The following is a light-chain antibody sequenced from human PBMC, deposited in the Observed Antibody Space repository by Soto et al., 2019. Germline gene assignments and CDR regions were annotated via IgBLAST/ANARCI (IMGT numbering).Light chain of an antibody. CDR3: QTWDTGIFVV. V-gene: IGLV4-69*01. CDR1: SGHSSYA. J-gene: IGLJ2*01. Sequence: QLVLTQSPSASASLGASVNLTCTLSSGHSSYAIAWHQQQPEKGPRYLMRINSDGSHSKGDGIPDRFSGSSSGAERYLTISSLQSEDEADYYCQTWDTGIFVVFGGGTKLTVL. CDR2: INSDGSH.